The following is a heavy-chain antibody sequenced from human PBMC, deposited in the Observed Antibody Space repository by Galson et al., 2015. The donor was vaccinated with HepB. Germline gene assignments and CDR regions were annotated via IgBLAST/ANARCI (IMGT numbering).Heavy chain of an antibody. CDR2: IKSKTDGGTT. CDR3: TTAAGGYDSAPSDY. J-gene: IGHJ4*02. CDR1: GFTFSNAW. D-gene: IGHD5-12*01. V-gene: IGHV3-15*07. Sequence: SLRLSCAASGFTFSNAWMNWVRQAPGKGLEWVGRIKSKTDGGTTDYAAPVKGRFTISRDDSKNTLYLQMNSLKTEDTAVYYCTTAAGGYDSAPSDYWGQGTLVTVSS.